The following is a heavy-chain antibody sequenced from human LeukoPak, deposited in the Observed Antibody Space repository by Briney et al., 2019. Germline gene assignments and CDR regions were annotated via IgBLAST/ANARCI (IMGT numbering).Heavy chain of an antibody. Sequence: SETLSLTCAVCGGSFSGYYWSWIRQPPGKGLDWIGETNHRGSTNYNPSLKSRVTISVDTSKNQFSLNLSSVTAADTAVYYCASGDYGDYRVDYWGQGTLVTVSS. CDR2: TNHRGST. V-gene: IGHV4-34*01. J-gene: IGHJ4*02. D-gene: IGHD4-17*01. CDR3: ASGDYGDYRVDY. CDR1: GGSFSGYY.